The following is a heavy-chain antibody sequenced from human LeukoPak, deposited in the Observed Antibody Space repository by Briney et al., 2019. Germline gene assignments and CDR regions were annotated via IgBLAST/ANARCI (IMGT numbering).Heavy chain of an antibody. CDR1: GGSVSDYY. CDR2: IYHTGST. J-gene: IGHJ4*02. D-gene: IGHD7-27*01. CDR3: ASRKLGNDY. V-gene: IGHV4-59*02. Sequence: PSETLSLTCTISGGSVSDYYWSWIRQSPGKGLEWIGYIYHTGSTSYSPSLKSRVTISADTSQNQFSLKLSSVTAADTAVYYCASRKLGNDYGGQGTLVTVSS.